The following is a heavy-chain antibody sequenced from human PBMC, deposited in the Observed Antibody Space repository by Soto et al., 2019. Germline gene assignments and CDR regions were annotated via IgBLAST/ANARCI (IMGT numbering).Heavy chain of an antibody. CDR2: IYHSGST. CDR1: GGSISSGGYS. Sequence: QLQLQEYGSGLVKPSQTLSLTCAVSGGSISSGGYSWSWIRQPPGKGLEWIGYIYHSGSTYYNPSLKSRVTTSVDRSKKQFSMKLSSVTAADTAVYYCAAGGGLPRYFWGQGTLVTVSS. V-gene: IGHV4-30-2*01. D-gene: IGHD5-12*01. CDR3: AAGGGLPRYF. J-gene: IGHJ4*02.